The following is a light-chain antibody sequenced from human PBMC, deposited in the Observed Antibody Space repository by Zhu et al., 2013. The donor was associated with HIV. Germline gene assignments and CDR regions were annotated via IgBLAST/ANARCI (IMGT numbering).Light chain of an antibody. Sequence: EVVLMQSPGTLSLSPGERATLSCRASQTVSYKHIAWYQQKPGQAPRLLIYGASSRAPGIAARFSGSGSGTEFSLTISSLQSEDFGLYYCQHHTFWPPMYTFGQGTQLQI. CDR2: GAS. J-gene: IGKJ2*01. CDR3: QHHTFWPPMYT. CDR1: QTVSYKH. V-gene: IGKV3D-15*01.